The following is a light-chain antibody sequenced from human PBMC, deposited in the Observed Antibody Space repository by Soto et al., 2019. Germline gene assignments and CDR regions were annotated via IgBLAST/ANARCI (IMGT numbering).Light chain of an antibody. CDR2: GAS. Sequence: EVVLTQSPGTLSLSPGDTATLSCRATQSISSGYLAWYQQKPGQAPRLLIYGASSRANGIPDRFSGIGSGADFTLTINGLEPDDFAVYYCQHYGSSTRTFGQGTKVEIK. V-gene: IGKV3-20*01. CDR1: QSISSGY. CDR3: QHYGSSTRT. J-gene: IGKJ1*01.